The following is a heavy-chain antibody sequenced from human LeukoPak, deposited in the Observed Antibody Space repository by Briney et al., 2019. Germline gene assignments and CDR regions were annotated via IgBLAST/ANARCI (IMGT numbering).Heavy chain of an antibody. D-gene: IGHD2-2*01. Sequence: GGSLRLSCAASGFTFSSYAMHWVRQAPGKGLEWVAVISYDGSNKYYADSVKGRCTISRDNSKNTLYLQMNSLRAEDTAVYYCARDHCSSTNCPPYFDYWGQGTLVTVSS. V-gene: IGHV3-30*04. CDR1: GFTFSSYA. CDR3: ARDHCSSTNCPPYFDY. CDR2: ISYDGSNK. J-gene: IGHJ4*02.